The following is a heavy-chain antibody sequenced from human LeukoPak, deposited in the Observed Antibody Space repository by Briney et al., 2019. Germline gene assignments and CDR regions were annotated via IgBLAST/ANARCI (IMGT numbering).Heavy chain of an antibody. CDR2: IIPIFGTA. D-gene: IGHD3-10*01. CDR1: GGTFSSYA. CDR3: ARGRPYYGSGSYYPGWWFGP. J-gene: IGHJ5*02. V-gene: IGHV1-69*13. Sequence: SVKVSCKASGGTFSSYAISWVRQAPGQGLEWMGGIIPIFGTANYAQKFQGRVAITADESTSTAYMELSSLRSEDTAVYYCARGRPYYGSGSYYPGWWFGPWGQGTLVTVSS.